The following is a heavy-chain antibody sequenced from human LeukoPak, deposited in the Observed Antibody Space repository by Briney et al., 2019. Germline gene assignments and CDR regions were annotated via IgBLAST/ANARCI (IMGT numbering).Heavy chain of an antibody. D-gene: IGHD3-10*01. Sequence: SETLSLTCAVYGGSFSGYYWSWIRQPPGKGLEWIGEINHSGSTNYNPSLKSRVTISVDTSKNQSSLKLSSVTAADTAVYYCARGRTAGNWGQGTLVTVSS. CDR2: INHSGST. CDR3: ARGRTAGN. V-gene: IGHV4-34*01. J-gene: IGHJ4*02. CDR1: GGSFSGYY.